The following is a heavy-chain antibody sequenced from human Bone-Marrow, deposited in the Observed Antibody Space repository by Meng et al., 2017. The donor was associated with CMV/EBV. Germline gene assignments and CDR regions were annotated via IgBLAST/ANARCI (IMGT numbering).Heavy chain of an antibody. Sequence: ASVKVSCKASGYTFTSYDINWVRQATGQGLEWMGWINPNSGGTNYAQKFQGRVTMTRDTSISTAYMELSRLRSDDTAVYYCARVESGYEHFDYWGQGTLVTVSS. V-gene: IGHV1-2*02. CDR1: GYTFTSYD. J-gene: IGHJ4*02. D-gene: IGHD5-12*01. CDR2: INPNSGGT. CDR3: ARVESGYEHFDY.